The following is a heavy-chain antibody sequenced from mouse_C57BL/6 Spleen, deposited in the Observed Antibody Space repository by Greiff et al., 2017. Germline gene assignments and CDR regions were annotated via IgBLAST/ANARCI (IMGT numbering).Heavy chain of an antibody. V-gene: IGHV1-72*01. Sequence: QVQLQQPGAELVKPGASVKLSCKASGYTFTSYWMHWVKQRPGRGLEWIGRIDPNSGGTKYNEKFKSKATLTVDKPASTAYMQLSSLTSEDSAVYYCAREDGYYVGFAYWGQGTLVTVSA. CDR1: GYTFTSYW. CDR3: AREDGYYVGFAY. J-gene: IGHJ3*01. CDR2: IDPNSGGT. D-gene: IGHD2-3*01.